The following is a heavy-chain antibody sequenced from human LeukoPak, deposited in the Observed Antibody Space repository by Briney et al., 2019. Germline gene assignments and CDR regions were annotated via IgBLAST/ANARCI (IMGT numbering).Heavy chain of an antibody. D-gene: IGHD6-6*01. V-gene: IGHV1-8*01. J-gene: IGHJ6*03. CDR3: ARGVAARRYYYYYMDV. CDR2: MNPNSGNT. CDR1: GYTFTSYD. Sequence: ASVKVSCKASGYTFTSYDINWVRQANGQGLEWMGWMNPNSGNTGYAQKFQGRVTMTRNTSISTAYMELSSLRSEDTAVYYCARGVAARRYYYYYMDVWGKGTTVTVSS.